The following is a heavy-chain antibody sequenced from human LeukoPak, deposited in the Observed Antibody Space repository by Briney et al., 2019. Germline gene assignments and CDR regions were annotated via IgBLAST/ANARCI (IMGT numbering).Heavy chain of an antibody. CDR3: ARKSGSYFS. CDR2: IYYSGST. CDR1: GASISSGPYY. Sequence: SETLSLTCTVSGASISSGPYYWGWIRQPPGKGLEWIGSIYYSGSTYYNPSLKSRVAISVDTSKNQFSLKLSSVTAADTAVYYCARKSGSYFSWGQGTLVTVSS. J-gene: IGHJ5*02. D-gene: IGHD1-26*01. V-gene: IGHV4-39*07.